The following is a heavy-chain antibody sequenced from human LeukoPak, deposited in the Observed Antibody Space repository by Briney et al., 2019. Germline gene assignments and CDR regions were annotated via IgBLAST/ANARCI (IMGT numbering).Heavy chain of an antibody. CDR1: GFTFSSFN. CDR3: ARRATTERGHSYGLDF. Sequence: GGSLRLSCAASGFTFSSFNMNWVRQAPGKGLEWVASIDTTSTYIFYADSVRGRFTISRDNAKNSLYLQMNSLRAEDTAMYYCARRATTERGHSYGLDFWGQGTLVTVSS. D-gene: IGHD5-18*01. CDR2: IDTTSTYI. J-gene: IGHJ4*02. V-gene: IGHV3-21*01.